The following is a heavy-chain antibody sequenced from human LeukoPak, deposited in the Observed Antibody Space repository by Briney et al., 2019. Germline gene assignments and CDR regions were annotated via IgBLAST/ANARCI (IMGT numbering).Heavy chain of an antibody. J-gene: IGHJ3*02. V-gene: IGHV1-46*01. D-gene: IGHD1-26*01. Sequence: ASVKVSCKASGYTFTSYHMYWVRQAPGQGLEWMGIINPSGGRTSYAQKLQGRVTMTRDMSTSTVYMELSSLISEDTAVYYCARGDGEGATIYAFDIWGQGTMVTVSS. CDR2: INPSGGRT. CDR3: ARGDGEGATIYAFDI. CDR1: GYTFTSYH.